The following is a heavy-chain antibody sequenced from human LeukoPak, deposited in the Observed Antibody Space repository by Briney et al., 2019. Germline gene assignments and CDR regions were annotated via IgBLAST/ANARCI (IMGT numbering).Heavy chain of an antibody. CDR3: ARGFNSPTYYYDTSGYLSYFES. CDR2: AFYGRST. Sequence: SETLSLTCTVSGGSISSSNSYWGWIRQPPGKGLEWIGNAFYGRSTYYNPSLKSRLTISVDTSKNQFSLQLNSVTAADTAVYYCARGFNSPTYYYDTSGYLSYFESWGQGTLVTVSS. V-gene: IGHV4-39*07. D-gene: IGHD3-22*01. CDR1: GGSISSSNSY. J-gene: IGHJ4*02.